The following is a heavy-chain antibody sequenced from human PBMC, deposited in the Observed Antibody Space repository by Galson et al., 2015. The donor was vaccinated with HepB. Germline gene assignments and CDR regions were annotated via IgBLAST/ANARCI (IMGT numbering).Heavy chain of an antibody. Sequence: SLRLSCAASGFTFSSYAMHWVRQAPGKGLEWVAVISYDGSNKYYADSVKGRFTISRDNSKNTLYLQMNSLRAEDTAVYYCARDRVVYAIKTYYGMDVWGQGTTVTVSS. D-gene: IGHD2-8*02. J-gene: IGHJ6*02. V-gene: IGHV3-30-3*01. CDR1: GFTFSSYA. CDR2: ISYDGSNK. CDR3: ARDRVVYAIKTYYGMDV.